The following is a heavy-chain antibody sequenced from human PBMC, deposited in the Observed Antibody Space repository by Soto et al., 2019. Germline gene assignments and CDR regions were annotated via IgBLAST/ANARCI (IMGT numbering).Heavy chain of an antibody. Sequence: PSQTLSLTCAISGDSVSSNSAAWNWIRQSPSRGLEWLGRTYYRSKWYNDYAVSVKSRITINPDTSKNQFSLQLNSVTPEDTAVYYCARDYDFWSGYYRIRGSFGYWGQGTLVTVSS. CDR1: GDSVSSNSAA. D-gene: IGHD3-3*01. CDR2: TYYRSKWYN. CDR3: ARDYDFWSGYYRIRGSFGY. V-gene: IGHV6-1*01. J-gene: IGHJ4*02.